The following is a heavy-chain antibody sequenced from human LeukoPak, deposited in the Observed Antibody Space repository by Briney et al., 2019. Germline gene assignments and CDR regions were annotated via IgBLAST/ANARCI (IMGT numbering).Heavy chain of an antibody. CDR3: ARSRTYSTSSFYFDS. Sequence: GESPKISCKASGYSFTTYYIGWVRQMPGKGLEWMGIIYPGDSDTRYSPSFQGQVTISADKSISTAYLQWSSLKASDTAIYYCARSRTYSTSSFYFDSWGQGTLVTVSS. CDR1: GYSFTTYY. D-gene: IGHD6-6*01. V-gene: IGHV5-51*01. J-gene: IGHJ4*02. CDR2: IYPGDSDT.